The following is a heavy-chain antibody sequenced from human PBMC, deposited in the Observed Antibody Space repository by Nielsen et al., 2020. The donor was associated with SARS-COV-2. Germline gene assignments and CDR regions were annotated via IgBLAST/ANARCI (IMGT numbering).Heavy chain of an antibody. CDR1: GYTFTSYG. CDR3: ATGPGQLVLGWFDP. J-gene: IGHJ5*02. CDR2: ISAYNGNT. V-gene: IGHV1-18*01. Sequence: ASVKVSCKASGYTFTSYGISWVRQAPGQGLEWMGWISAYNGNTNYAQKFQGRVTLTTDISTSTAYMDLRSLRSEDTAVYYCATGPGQLVLGWFDPWGQGTLVTVSS. D-gene: IGHD6-13*01.